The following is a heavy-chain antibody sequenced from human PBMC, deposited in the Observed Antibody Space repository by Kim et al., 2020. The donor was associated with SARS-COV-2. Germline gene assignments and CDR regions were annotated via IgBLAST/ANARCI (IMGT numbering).Heavy chain of an antibody. CDR2: TYYRSKWYN. D-gene: IGHD6-19*01. Sequence: SQTLSLTCAISGDSVSSNRAAWNWIRQSPSRGLEWLGRTYYRSKWYNDYAVSVKSRITINPDTSKNQFSLQLNSVTPEDTAVYYCALSVAGDLGNWFDPWGQGTLVTVSS. J-gene: IGHJ5*02. CDR3: ALSVAGDLGNWFDP. V-gene: IGHV6-1*01. CDR1: GDSVSSNRAA.